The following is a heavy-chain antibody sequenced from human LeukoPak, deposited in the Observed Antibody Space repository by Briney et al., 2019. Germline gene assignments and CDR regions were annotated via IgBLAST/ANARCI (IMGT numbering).Heavy chain of an antibody. CDR2: ISGNGGST. CDR3: AKGSSSWTYYFDY. Sequence: PGGSLRLSCAASGFTFSSYAMSWVRQAPGKGLEWGSAISGNGGSTYYADSVKRRVTISRNNSKNKLYLKMNSLRAEDTAVYYCAKGSSSWTYYFDYWGQGTLVTVSS. D-gene: IGHD6-13*01. J-gene: IGHJ4*02. CDR1: GFTFSSYA. V-gene: IGHV3-23*01.